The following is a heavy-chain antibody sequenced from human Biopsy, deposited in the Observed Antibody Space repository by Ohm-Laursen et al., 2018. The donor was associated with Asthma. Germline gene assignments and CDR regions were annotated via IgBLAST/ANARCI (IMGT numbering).Heavy chain of an antibody. V-gene: IGHV3-30*18. CDR3: AKRRGYSRRETHY. Sequence: SLRLSCTASGFMFRSFGMHWVRQAPGRGLEWVAVISYDGNHKFYEDSVKGRFTISRDNSKTTLYLQMNSLRPVDTAVYYCAKRRGYSRRETHYWGQGTLVIVSS. D-gene: IGHD5-12*01. CDR1: GFMFRSFG. J-gene: IGHJ4*02. CDR2: ISYDGNHK.